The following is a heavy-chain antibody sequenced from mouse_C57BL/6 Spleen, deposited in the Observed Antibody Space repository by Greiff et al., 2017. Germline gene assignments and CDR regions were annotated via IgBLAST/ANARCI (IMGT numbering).Heavy chain of an antibody. V-gene: IGHV1-64*01. Sequence: VQLQQSGAELVKPGASVKLSCTASGYTFTSYWMHWVKQRPGQGLEWIGKIHPNSGRTNYNEKFKSKSTLTVDKSTSTACMQDSSLTSEDSAVYYCAKDDFAYWGQGTLVTVSA. CDR2: IHPNSGRT. CDR3: AKDDFAY. J-gene: IGHJ3*01. D-gene: IGHD2-3*01. CDR1: GYTFTSYW.